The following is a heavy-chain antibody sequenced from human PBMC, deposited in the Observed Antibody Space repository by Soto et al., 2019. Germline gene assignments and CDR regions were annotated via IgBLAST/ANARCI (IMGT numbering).Heavy chain of an antibody. V-gene: IGHV1-18*01. D-gene: IGHD2-21*02. CDR3: AREGLAYCGGDCYPGWFDP. CDR1: GYTFTSYG. Sequence: GASVKVSCKASGYTFTSYGISWVRQAPGQGLEWMGWISAYNGNTNYAQKLQGRVTMTTDTSTSTAYMELRSLRSDDTAVYYCAREGLAYCGGDCYPGWFDPWGQGTLVTVSS. J-gene: IGHJ5*02. CDR2: ISAYNGNT.